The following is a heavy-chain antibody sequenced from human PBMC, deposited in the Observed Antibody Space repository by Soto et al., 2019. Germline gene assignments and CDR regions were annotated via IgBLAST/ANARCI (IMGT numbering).Heavy chain of an antibody. J-gene: IGHJ4*02. V-gene: IGHV4-61*01. CDR2: IYYSGIT. CDR1: GGSVSSGSYD. CDR3: ARAGRDGYNFSDY. D-gene: IGHD5-12*01. Sequence: ELLPLTFTLSGGSVSSGSYDGSWIRQPPGKGLEWIGYIYYSGITNYNPSLNSRVTISVDTSKNQFSLKMSSVTAADTAVYSWARAGRDGYNFSDYWGQGTLVTVPS.